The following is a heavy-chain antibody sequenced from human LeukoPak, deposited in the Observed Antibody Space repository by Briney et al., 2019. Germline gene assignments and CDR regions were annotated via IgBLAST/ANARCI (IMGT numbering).Heavy chain of an antibody. D-gene: IGHD2-2*01. Sequence: SETLSLTCTVSGYSITTGYYWAWIRQPPGKGPEWIGSMYHNSGATFYSPSLKSRVTISVDTSKNQFSLKLSSVTAADTAVYYCARALGYCSSTSCYDWFDPWGQGTLVTVSS. V-gene: IGHV4-38-2*02. CDR1: GYSITTGYY. CDR2: MYHNSGAT. CDR3: ARALGYCSSTSCYDWFDP. J-gene: IGHJ5*02.